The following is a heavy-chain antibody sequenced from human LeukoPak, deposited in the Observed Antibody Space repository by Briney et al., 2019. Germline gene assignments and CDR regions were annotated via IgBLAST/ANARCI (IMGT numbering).Heavy chain of an antibody. D-gene: IGHD5-18*01. V-gene: IGHV3-48*01. Sequence: GGSLRLSCAASGFTFSSYSMNWVRQAPGKGLEWVSYISSSSSTIYYADSVKGRFTISRDNAKNSLYLQMNSLRVEDTAVYYCARVLYFRENSYAGPFDQWGQGTLVTVSS. J-gene: IGHJ4*02. CDR2: ISSSSSTI. CDR1: GFTFSSYS. CDR3: ARVLYFRENSYAGPFDQ.